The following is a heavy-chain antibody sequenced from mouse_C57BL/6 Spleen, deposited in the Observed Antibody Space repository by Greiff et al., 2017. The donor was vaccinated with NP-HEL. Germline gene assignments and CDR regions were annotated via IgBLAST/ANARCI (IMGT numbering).Heavy chain of an antibody. V-gene: IGHV3-6*01. D-gene: IGHD2-4*01. Sequence: EVKLVESGPGLVKPSQSLSLTCSVTGYSITSGYYWNWIRQFPGNKLEWMGYISYDGSNNYNPSLKNRNSITRDTSKNQFFLKLNSVTTEDTATYYCARERELRWYFDVWGTGTTVTVSS. CDR1: GYSITSGYY. CDR3: ARERELRWYFDV. J-gene: IGHJ1*03. CDR2: ISYDGSN.